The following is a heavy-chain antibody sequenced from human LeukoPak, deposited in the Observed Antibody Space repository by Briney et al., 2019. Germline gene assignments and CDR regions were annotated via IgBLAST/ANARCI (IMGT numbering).Heavy chain of an antibody. CDR2: ISAYNGNT. CDR1: GYTFTSYG. D-gene: IGHD5-18*01. V-gene: IGHV1-18*01. Sequence: ASVKVSCKASGYTFTSYGISWVRQAPGQGLEWMGWISAYNGNTNYAQKLQGRVTMTTDTSTSTAYMELRSLRSDDTAVYYCARGGYSPYYYYYGMDVWGQGTTVTVSS. CDR3: ARGGYSPYYYYYGMDV. J-gene: IGHJ6*02.